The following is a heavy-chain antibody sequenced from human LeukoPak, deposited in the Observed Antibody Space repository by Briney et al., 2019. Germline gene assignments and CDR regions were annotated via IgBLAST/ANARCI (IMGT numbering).Heavy chain of an antibody. CDR3: VKSGSSRMDV. V-gene: IGHV3-23*01. CDR2: ISGSGGST. Sequence: GGSLRLSCAASGFTFSSYEMNWVRQAPGKRLEWVSAISGSGGSTYYADSVKGRFTISRDNSKNTLYLQMNSLRAEDTAVYYCVKSGSSRMDVWGKGTTVTTSS. D-gene: IGHD6-19*01. CDR1: GFTFSSYE. J-gene: IGHJ6*04.